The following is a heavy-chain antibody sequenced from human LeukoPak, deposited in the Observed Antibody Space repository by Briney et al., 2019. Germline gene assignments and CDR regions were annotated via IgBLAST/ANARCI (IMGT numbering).Heavy chain of an antibody. CDR2: VNPKSGNT. CDR1: GYTFTSYD. J-gene: IGHJ4*02. Sequence: ASVKVSCKASGYTFTSYDINWVRQAPGQGLEWMGWVNPKSGNTGYKQKFQARVTITRDTSISAAYVELSSLTSDDTAVYFCARGLPLGYCTYGVCYPPKHFDLWGQGTLVTVSS. D-gene: IGHD2-8*01. CDR3: ARGLPLGYCTYGVCYPPKHFDL. V-gene: IGHV1-8*03.